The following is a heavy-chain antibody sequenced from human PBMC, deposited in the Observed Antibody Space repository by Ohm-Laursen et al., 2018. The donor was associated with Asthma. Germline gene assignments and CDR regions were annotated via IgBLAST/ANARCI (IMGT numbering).Heavy chain of an antibody. V-gene: IGHV4-34*01. J-gene: IGHJ4*02. Sequence: TLSLTCAVYGGSFSGYYWSWIRQPPGKGLEWIGEINHSGSTNYNPSLKSRVTISVDTSKNQFSLKLSSVTAADTAVYYCARGLRAFYFDYWGQGTLVTVSP. CDR1: GGSFSGYY. D-gene: IGHD4-17*01. CDR3: ARGLRAFYFDY. CDR2: INHSGST.